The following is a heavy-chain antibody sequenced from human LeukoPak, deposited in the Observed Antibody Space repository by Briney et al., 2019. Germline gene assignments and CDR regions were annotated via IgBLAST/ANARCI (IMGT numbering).Heavy chain of an antibody. D-gene: IGHD2-15*01. CDR3: ARRRGLSVWYFDL. J-gene: IGHJ2*01. V-gene: IGHV5-51*01. CDR2: IYPGDSDT. CDR1: GYSFTSYW. Sequence: GESLKISCKGSGYSFTSYWIGWVRQMPGKGLEWMGIIYPGDSDTRCSPSFQGQVTISADKPISTAYLQWSSLKASDTAMYYCARRRGLSVWYFDLWGRGTLVTVSS.